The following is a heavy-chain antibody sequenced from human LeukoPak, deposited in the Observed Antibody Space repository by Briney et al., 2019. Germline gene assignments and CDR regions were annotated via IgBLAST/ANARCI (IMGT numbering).Heavy chain of an antibody. CDR3: ASTGYYDSSGYYNY. J-gene: IGHJ4*02. CDR2: IWYDGSNK. V-gene: IGHV3-33*01. Sequence: PGGSLRLSCAASGFTFSSYGMHWVRQAPGKGLEWVAVIWYDGSNKYYADFVKGRFTISRDNSKNTLYLQMNSLRAEDTAVYYCASTGYYDSSGYYNYWGQGTLVTVSS. D-gene: IGHD3-22*01. CDR1: GFTFSSYG.